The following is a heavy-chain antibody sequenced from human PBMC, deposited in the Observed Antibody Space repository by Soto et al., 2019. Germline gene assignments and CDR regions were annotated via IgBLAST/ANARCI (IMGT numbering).Heavy chain of an antibody. Sequence: SETLSLAWTVYGASISSSYRSWVRQAPGKGLEWIGSVCYSVSNTYNPSLKSRVTISVDTSKNQFSLKLSSVTAADTSVYYCAGGYYDTSVQSNNLDIWGQGTTDTVSS. CDR2: VCYSVSN. CDR3: AGGYYDTSVQSNNLDI. J-gene: IGHJ3*02. V-gene: IGHV4-59*01. CDR1: GASISSSY. D-gene: IGHD3-22*01.